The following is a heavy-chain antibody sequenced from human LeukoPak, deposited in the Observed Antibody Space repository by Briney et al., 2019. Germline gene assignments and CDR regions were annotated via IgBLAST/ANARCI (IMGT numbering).Heavy chain of an antibody. Sequence: PSETLSLTRAVYGGSFSGYYWSWIRQPPEKGLEWIGEINHSGSTNYNPSLKSRVTISVDTSKNQFSLKLSSVTAADTAVYYCARGRRFSDYWGQGTLVTVSS. V-gene: IGHV4-34*01. D-gene: IGHD3-3*01. J-gene: IGHJ4*02. CDR3: ARGRRFSDY. CDR2: INHSGST. CDR1: GGSFSGYY.